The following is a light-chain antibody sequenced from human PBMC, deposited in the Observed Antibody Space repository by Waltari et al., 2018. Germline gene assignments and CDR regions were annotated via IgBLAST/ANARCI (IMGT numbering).Light chain of an antibody. CDR1: SNDVGLYNL. Sequence: QSALTQPASVSGSPGQSITISCTGTSNDVGLYNLVSWYQHHPGKVPTLIIYEVNSRPSGVSNRFSGSKSGNTASLTVSGLLAEDEADYFCSSYTTHTPVVFGGGTKLTVL. CDR2: EVN. V-gene: IGLV2-23*02. J-gene: IGLJ3*02. CDR3: SSYTTHTPVV.